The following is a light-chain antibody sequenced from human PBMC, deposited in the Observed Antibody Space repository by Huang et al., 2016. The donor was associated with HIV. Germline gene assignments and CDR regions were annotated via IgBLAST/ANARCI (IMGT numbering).Light chain of an antibody. CDR1: QGVYASSTSKDY. CDR2: WSS. V-gene: IGKV4-1*01. Sequence: DIIMSQSPESLTVSLGERATFKCRCSQGVYASSTSKDYMAWFQQKPGQPPRFLLFWSSSREVVVPDRFSGSGSGTHFTLTIANLQPEDAAIYYCQQYYASPQTFGQGTRV. CDR3: QQYYASPQT. J-gene: IGKJ1*01.